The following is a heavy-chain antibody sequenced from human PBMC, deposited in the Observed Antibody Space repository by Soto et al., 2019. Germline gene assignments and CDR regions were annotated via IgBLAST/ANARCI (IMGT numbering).Heavy chain of an antibody. D-gene: IGHD6-13*01. CDR1: GGSISNYY. CDR2: IYTSGTT. Sequence: SETLSLTCTVSGGSISNYYWTWIRQPAGKGLEWIGRIYTSGTTNYNPSLKSRVTMSVDTSKNHFSLKLSSVTAADTALYYCARQTSYSSSWYEYSGERTL. CDR3: ARQTSYSSSWYEY. J-gene: IGHJ5*01. V-gene: IGHV4-4*07.